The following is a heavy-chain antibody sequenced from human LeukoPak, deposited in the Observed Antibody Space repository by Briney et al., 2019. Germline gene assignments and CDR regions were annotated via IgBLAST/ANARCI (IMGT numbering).Heavy chain of an antibody. J-gene: IGHJ5*02. CDR1: GGSISSYY. CDR3: ARVVAGRRFDP. V-gene: IGHV4-59*01. D-gene: IGHD6-19*01. CDR2: IYYSGSA. Sequence: SETLSLTCTVSGGSISSYYWSWIRQPPGKGLEWIGYIYYSGSADYNTSLKSRVTISVDTSKNQFSLKLSSVTVADTAVYYCARVVAGRRFDPWGQGTLVTVSS.